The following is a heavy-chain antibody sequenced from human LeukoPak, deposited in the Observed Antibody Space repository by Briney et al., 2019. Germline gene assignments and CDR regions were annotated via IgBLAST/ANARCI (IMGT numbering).Heavy chain of an antibody. CDR2: IIPIFGTA. J-gene: IGHJ4*02. V-gene: IGHV1-69*13. Sequence: SVKVSCKASGGTFSSYAISWVRQAPGQGLEWMGGIIPIFGTANYAQKFQGRVTITADESTSTAYMELSSLRSEDTAVYYCARGRVAGYSSGWYGGNFDYWGQGTLVTVSS. D-gene: IGHD6-19*01. CDR1: GGTFSSYA. CDR3: ARGRVAGYSSGWYGGNFDY.